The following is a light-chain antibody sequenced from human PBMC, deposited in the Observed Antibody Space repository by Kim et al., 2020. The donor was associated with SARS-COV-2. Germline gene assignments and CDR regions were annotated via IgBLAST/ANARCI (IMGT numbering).Light chain of an antibody. J-gene: IGLJ3*02. CDR1: NIGSKS. V-gene: IGLV3-21*04. CDR3: QVWDSSRIGV. CDR2: YDS. Sequence: SYELTQPSSVSVAPGKTARITCGGNNIGSKSVHWYQQKPGQAPVLVIYYDSDRPSGIPERFSGSNSGNTATLTISRVEAGDEADYYCQVWDSSRIGVFGGGTQLTVL.